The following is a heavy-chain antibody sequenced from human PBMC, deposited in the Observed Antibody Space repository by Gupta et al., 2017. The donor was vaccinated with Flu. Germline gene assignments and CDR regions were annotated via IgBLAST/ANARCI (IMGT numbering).Heavy chain of an antibody. CDR1: GFTFSPYD. CDR3: VRGLGADYTAWGYFDY. D-gene: IGHD2-2*02. CDR2: IGTAADT. V-gene: IGHV3-13*01. J-gene: IGHJ4*02. Sequence: EVQLVESGGGLVQPGGSMRLSCAASGFTFSPYDMHWVRQSPGKGLEWVSAIGTAADTFYPGSVKGRFTISRENDKNSWDLHMSSLRAGDTAVYYCVRGLGADYTAWGYFDYWGPGVFVTVSS.